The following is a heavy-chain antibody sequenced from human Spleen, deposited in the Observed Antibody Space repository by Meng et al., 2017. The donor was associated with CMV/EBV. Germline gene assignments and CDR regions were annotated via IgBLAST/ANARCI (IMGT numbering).Heavy chain of an antibody. Sequence: SETLSLTCTVSGGSISNNDYYWGWIRQPPGKGLEWIGSIYYGGSTYYNTSLKSRVTISVDTSKNQFSLKLDSVTASDTAVYYFARGRRDGSSSVYYFDYWGQGTLVTVSS. D-gene: IGHD6-6*01. J-gene: IGHJ4*02. V-gene: IGHV4-39*01. CDR2: IYYGGST. CDR3: ARGRRDGSSSVYYFDY. CDR1: GGSISNNDYY.